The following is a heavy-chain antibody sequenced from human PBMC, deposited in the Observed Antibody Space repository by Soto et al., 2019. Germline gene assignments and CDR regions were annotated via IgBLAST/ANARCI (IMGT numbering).Heavy chain of an antibody. Sequence: HPGGSLRLSCAASGFTFSSYEMNWVRQAPGKGLEWISYVTSSSSTIYYADSVKGRFTISRDTAGNSLYLLMDSLRDEDTALYYCTRSPYHYSWYFHLWGRGTIVTVSS. CDR2: VTSSSSTI. V-gene: IGHV3-48*02. D-gene: IGHD3-16*01. CDR3: TRSPYHYSWYFHL. J-gene: IGHJ2*01. CDR1: GFTFSSYE.